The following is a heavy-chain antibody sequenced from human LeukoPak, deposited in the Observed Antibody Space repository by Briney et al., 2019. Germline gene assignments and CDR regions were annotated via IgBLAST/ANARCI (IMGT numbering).Heavy chain of an antibody. CDR1: GFTFSYYG. V-gene: IGHV3-30*02. CDR3: AKSHLPNAYSGTYYCDY. J-gene: IGHJ4*02. Sequence: PGGSLRLSCAASGFTFSYYGVHWLRQAPGKGLEWVAFIRYDESKKFYGDSVKGRFTISRDNSKNTLYLQMNSLRTEDTAVYYCAKSHLPNAYSGTYYCDYWGQGTLVTVSS. CDR2: IRYDESKK. D-gene: IGHD1-26*01.